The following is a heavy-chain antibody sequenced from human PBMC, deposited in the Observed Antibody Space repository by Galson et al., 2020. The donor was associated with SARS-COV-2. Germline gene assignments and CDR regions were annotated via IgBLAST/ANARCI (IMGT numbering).Heavy chain of an antibody. CDR2: IYYSGST. D-gene: IGHD3-22*01. CDR1: GGSISSYY. Sequence: LTCTVSGGSISSYYWSWIRQPPGKGLEWIGYIYYSGSTNYNPSLKSRVTISVDTSKNQFSLKLSSVTAADTAVYYCARGLHYYDSSGYYFDYWGQGTLVTVSS. J-gene: IGHJ4*02. CDR3: ARGLHYYDSSGYYFDY. V-gene: IGHV4-59*01.